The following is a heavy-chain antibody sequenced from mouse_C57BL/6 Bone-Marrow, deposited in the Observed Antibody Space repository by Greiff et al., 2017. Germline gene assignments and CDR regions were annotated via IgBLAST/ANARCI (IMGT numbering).Heavy chain of an antibody. Sequence: VQLQQSGAELVRPGASVKLFCTASGFNIKDYYMHWVKQRPEQGLEWIGRIDPEDGDTEYAPEFLGKATMTADTSSNTAYLQLSSLTSENTAVYYCAANPEGSHFDYWRQGTTLTVSS. D-gene: IGHD1-1*01. CDR1: GFNIKDYY. CDR3: AANPEGSHFDY. J-gene: IGHJ2*01. V-gene: IGHV14-1*01. CDR2: IDPEDGDT.